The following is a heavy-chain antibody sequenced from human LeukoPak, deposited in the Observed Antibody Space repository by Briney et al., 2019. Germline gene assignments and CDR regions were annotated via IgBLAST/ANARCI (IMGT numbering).Heavy chain of an antibody. CDR3: ARRWGDSSSPLDS. D-gene: IGHD3-22*01. V-gene: IGHV3-48*03. Sequence: QPGGSLRLSWGASGXTFSSYEMNWVRQAPGKGLEWVSYISSSGTTIYYADAVKGRFTISRDNAKNSLYLQMSSLRAEDTAVYYCARRWGDSSSPLDSWGQGTLVTVSS. J-gene: IGHJ4*02. CDR2: ISSSGTTI. CDR1: GXTFSSYE.